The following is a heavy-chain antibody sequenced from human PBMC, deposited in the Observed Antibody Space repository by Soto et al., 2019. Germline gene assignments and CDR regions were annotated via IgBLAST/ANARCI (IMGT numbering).Heavy chain of an antibody. Sequence: QVQLQQWGAGLLKPSETLSLTCAVYGGSFSGYYWSWIRQPPGKGLEWIGEINHSGSTNYNPSLKSRVPISVDTSKNQFSLKLSSVTAADTAVYYCARTRPGGITFGGVIVTWGQGTLVTVSS. CDR3: ARTRPGGITFGGVIVT. J-gene: IGHJ5*02. V-gene: IGHV4-34*01. D-gene: IGHD3-16*02. CDR1: GGSFSGYY. CDR2: INHSGST.